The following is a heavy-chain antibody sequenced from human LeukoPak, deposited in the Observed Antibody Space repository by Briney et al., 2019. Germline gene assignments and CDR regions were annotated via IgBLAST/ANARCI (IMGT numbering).Heavy chain of an antibody. CDR2: ISGSGLST. D-gene: IGHD3-16*01. CDR3: AKDYAVGSIDY. Sequence: GGSLRLSCAASGFTFYDYGMTWVRQAPGKGLEWVSTISGSGLSTYYADSVRGRFTISRDNSKNTVFLQMNSLRAEDSAVYYCAKDYAVGSIDYWGQGTLVTVSS. CDR1: GFTFYDYG. V-gene: IGHV3-23*01. J-gene: IGHJ4*02.